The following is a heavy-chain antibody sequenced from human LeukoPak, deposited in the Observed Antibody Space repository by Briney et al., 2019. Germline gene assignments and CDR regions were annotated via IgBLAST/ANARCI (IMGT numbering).Heavy chain of an antibody. CDR1: GFTFSSYS. V-gene: IGHV3-7*03. Sequence: GGSLRLSCAASGFTFSSYSMNWARQAPGKGLEWVASINHNGNVNYYVDSVKGRFTISRDNAKNSLYLQMSNLRAEDAAVYFCARGGGLDVWGQGATVTVSS. J-gene: IGHJ6*02. CDR2: INHNGNVN. D-gene: IGHD3-16*01. CDR3: ARGGGLDV.